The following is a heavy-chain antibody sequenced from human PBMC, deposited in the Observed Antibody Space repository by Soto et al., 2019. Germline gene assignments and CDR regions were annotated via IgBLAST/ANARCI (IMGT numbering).Heavy chain of an antibody. CDR3: AKRGITIFGVANGGFDY. CDR1: VESFIGYY. D-gene: IGHD3-3*01. V-gene: IGHV4-34*01. CDR2: ISHGAYT. Sequence: QVRLQQWGAGLLKPSETLSLTCAVYVESFIGYYWSWIRQPPGKGLEWIGEISHGAYTNYNPSLKSRVTISVDTSKNQFSLSLNSVTAADTAVYYCAKRGITIFGVANGGFDYWGQGTLVTVSS. J-gene: IGHJ4*02.